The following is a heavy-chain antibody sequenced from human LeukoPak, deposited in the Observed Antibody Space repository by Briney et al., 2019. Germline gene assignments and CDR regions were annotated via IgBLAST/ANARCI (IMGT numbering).Heavy chain of an antibody. CDR1: GGSISSYY. CDR3: ARLPSSSTYSYYGMDV. Sequence: NSSETLSLTCTVSGGSISSYYWSWIRQPPGKGLEWIGYTYYSGSTNYNPSLKSRVTISVDTSKNQFSLKLSSVTAADTAVYYCARLPSSSTYSYYGMDVWGQGTTVTVSS. J-gene: IGHJ6*02. D-gene: IGHD6-13*01. V-gene: IGHV4-59*08. CDR2: TYYSGST.